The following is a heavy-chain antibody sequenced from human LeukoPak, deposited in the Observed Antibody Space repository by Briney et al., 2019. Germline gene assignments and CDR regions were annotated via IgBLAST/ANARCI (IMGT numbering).Heavy chain of an antibody. V-gene: IGHV3-23*01. D-gene: IGHD3-10*01. J-gene: IGHJ4*02. Sequence: GGSLRLSYAASGFTFSSYAMSWVRQAPGKGLEWVSAISTSGGTTYYADSVKGRFTISRDNSKNTLYPQMNSLRAEDTAVYYCARGRGSTIRFDYWGQGTLVTVSS. CDR1: GFTFSSYA. CDR3: ARGRGSTIRFDY. CDR2: ISTSGGTT.